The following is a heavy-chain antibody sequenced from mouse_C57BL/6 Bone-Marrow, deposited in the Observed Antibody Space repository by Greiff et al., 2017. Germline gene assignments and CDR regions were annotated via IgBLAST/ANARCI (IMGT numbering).Heavy chain of an antibody. CDR2: IDPSDSYT. V-gene: IGHV1-69*01. D-gene: IGHD1-1*01. J-gene: IGHJ4*01. CDR3: ARDSYYYGSSYYAMDY. CDR1: GYTFTSYW. Sequence: VQLQQPGAELVMPGASVKLSCKASGYTFTSYWMHWVKQRPGQGLAWIGEIDPSDSYTNYNQKFKGKSTLTVDKSSSTAYMQLSSLTSEDSAVYYCARDSYYYGSSYYAMDYWGQGTSVTVSS.